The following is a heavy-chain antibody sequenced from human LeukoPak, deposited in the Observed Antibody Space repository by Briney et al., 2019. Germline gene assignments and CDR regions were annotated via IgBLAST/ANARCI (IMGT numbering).Heavy chain of an antibody. V-gene: IGHV3-74*01. D-gene: IGHD4-17*01. J-gene: IGHJ4*02. Sequence: VGSLRLSCAASGFTFRNFWMHWARQVPGKGLAWVSGINGDGSSTFYADSVKGRFTISRDNAKNTLDLQMNSLRVEDTAVYYCGPLDYGDWGQGTLVTVSS. CDR1: GFTFRNFW. CDR2: INGDGSST. CDR3: GPLDYGD.